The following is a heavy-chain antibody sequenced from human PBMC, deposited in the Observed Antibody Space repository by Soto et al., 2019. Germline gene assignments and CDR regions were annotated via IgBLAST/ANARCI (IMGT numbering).Heavy chain of an antibody. CDR1: GYTFTSYA. Sequence: QVQLVQSGAEVKKPGASVKVSCKASGYTFTSYAMHWVRQAPGQRLEWMGWINAGNGNTKYSQKFQGRVTITRDTSASTAYMELSSLRSEDTAVYYCARLGSTVVTGERNWYFDLWGRGTLVTVSS. D-gene: IGHD2-15*01. V-gene: IGHV1-3*01. CDR3: ARLGSTVVTGERNWYFDL. CDR2: INAGNGNT. J-gene: IGHJ2*01.